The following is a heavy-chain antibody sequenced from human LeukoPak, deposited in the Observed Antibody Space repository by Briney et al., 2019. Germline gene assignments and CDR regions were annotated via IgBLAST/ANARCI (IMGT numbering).Heavy chain of an antibody. D-gene: IGHD4-17*01. J-gene: IGHJ4*02. CDR1: GFTFSSYS. V-gene: IGHV3-21*01. Sequence: GGSLRLSCAASGFTFSSYSMNWVRQAPGKGLEWVSSISSSSSYIYYADSVKGRFTIFRDNAKNSLYLQINSLRAEDTAVYYCERDSPTARLGYWGQGTLVTVSS. CDR3: ERDSPTARLGY. CDR2: ISSSSSYI.